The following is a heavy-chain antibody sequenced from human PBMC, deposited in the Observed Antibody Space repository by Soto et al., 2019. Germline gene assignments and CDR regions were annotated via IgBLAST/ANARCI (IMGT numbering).Heavy chain of an antibody. D-gene: IGHD2-2*02. CDR3: ARVGACISTSCYMVPYLSPLDY. CDR1: GFTFSSYA. Sequence: QVQLVESGGGVVQPGRSLRLSCAASGFTFSSYAMHWVRQAPGKGLEWVAVISYEGSNKYYADSVKGRFTISRDNSKNSLDLQMNSLRAEDTAVYYFARVGACISTSCYMVPYLSPLDYWGQGTLVTVSS. CDR2: ISYEGSNK. J-gene: IGHJ4*02. V-gene: IGHV3-30*14.